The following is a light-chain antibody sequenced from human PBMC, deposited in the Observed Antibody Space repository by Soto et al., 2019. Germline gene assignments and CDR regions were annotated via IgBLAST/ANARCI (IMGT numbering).Light chain of an antibody. Sequence: IVSPQYHGTLSLSPGERVTLSCRASQSVSTNLAWYQLKPGEAPCLLIYGASSRATGIPDRFSGSGSGTDFTLTISRLEPEDFAVYYCDYYGSSKTFGVGTKLDIK. J-gene: IGKJ4*01. CDR2: GAS. V-gene: IGKV3-20*01. CDR3: DYYGSSKT. CDR1: QSVSTN.